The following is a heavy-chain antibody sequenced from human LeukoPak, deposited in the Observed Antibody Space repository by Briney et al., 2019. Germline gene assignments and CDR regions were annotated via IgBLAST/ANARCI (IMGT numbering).Heavy chain of an antibody. CDR1: GFTFITYY. D-gene: IGHD5-12*01. Sequence: GGSLRLSCAASGFTFITYYMSWIGQAPGKGLGGVSYISSSGSTIYYADSVKGRFTISRDNAKNSLYLQMNSLRAEDTAVYYCARSALYSGYDFFNWGQGTLVTVSS. CDR2: ISSSGSTI. CDR3: ARSALYSGYDFFN. V-gene: IGHV3-11*04. J-gene: IGHJ4*02.